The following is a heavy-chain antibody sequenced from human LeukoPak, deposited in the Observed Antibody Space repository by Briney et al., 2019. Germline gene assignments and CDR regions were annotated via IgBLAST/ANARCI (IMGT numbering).Heavy chain of an antibody. CDR2: ISGGGSTI. Sequence: GSLRLSCAASGFTFSDYYMSWIRQAPGKGLEWVSYISGGGSTIYYADSVKGRFTISRDNAKNSLYLQMNSLRAEDTAVYYCARDIYYYDSSGYYFPGGSDYWGQGTLVTVSS. J-gene: IGHJ4*02. D-gene: IGHD3-22*01. V-gene: IGHV3-11*04. CDR3: ARDIYYYDSSGYYFPGGSDY. CDR1: GFTFSDYY.